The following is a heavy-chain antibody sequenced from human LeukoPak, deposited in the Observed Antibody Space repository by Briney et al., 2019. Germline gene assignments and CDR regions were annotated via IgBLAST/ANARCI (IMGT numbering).Heavy chain of an antibody. Sequence: GGSLRLSCAASGFTFSSYEMNWVRQAPGKGLEWVSYISSSGSTIYYADSVKGRFTISRDNAKNSLYLQMNSLRAEDTAVYYCAKDGEQNWAMYSYYYYMDVWGKGTTVTVSS. D-gene: IGHD7-27*01. J-gene: IGHJ6*03. CDR1: GFTFSSYE. CDR3: AKDGEQNWAMYSYYYYMDV. V-gene: IGHV3-48*03. CDR2: ISSSGSTI.